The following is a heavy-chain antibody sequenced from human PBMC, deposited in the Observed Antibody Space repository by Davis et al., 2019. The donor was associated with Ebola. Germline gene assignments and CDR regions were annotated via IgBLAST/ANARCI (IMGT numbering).Heavy chain of an antibody. Sequence: ASVKVSCKASGYTFNGYHIHWVRQAPGQGLEWMGRIIPNSGATKYAQKFQGRVTITRDTSATTAYMDLSSLRSEDTAVYFCARLSSTWSSLYGMDVWGQGTTVTVSS. D-gene: IGHD6-13*01. CDR2: IIPNSGAT. CDR3: ARLSSTWSSLYGMDV. CDR1: GYTFNGYH. J-gene: IGHJ6*02. V-gene: IGHV1-2*06.